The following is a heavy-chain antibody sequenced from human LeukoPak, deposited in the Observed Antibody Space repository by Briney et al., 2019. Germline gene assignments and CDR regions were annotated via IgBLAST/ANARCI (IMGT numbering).Heavy chain of an antibody. V-gene: IGHV3-30*02. J-gene: IGHJ4*02. CDR1: GFTFSSYG. CDR3: AKETTSKYSFDY. CDR2: IRYDGSNK. D-gene: IGHD1-14*01. Sequence: GGSLRLSCAASGFTFSSYGMHWVRQAPGKGLEWVAFIRYDGSNKYYADSVKGRFTISRDNSKNTLYLQMNSLRAEDTAVYYCAKETTSKYSFDYWAQGPLVTVSS.